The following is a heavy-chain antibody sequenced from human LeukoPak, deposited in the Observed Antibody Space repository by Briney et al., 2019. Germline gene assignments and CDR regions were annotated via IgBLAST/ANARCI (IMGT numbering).Heavy chain of an antibody. CDR3: ARGNFVLRYFDWFDY. V-gene: IGHV4-34*01. CDR2: INHSGST. CDR1: GGSLSSYY. D-gene: IGHD3-9*01. Sequence: SETLSLTCTVSGGSLSSYYWSWIRQPPGKGLEWIGEINHSGSTNYNPSLKSRVTISVDTSRNQFSLKLSSVTAADTAVYYCARGNFVLRYFDWFDYWGQGTLVTVSS. J-gene: IGHJ4*02.